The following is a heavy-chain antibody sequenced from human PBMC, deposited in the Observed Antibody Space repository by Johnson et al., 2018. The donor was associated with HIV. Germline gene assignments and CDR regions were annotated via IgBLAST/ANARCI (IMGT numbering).Heavy chain of an antibody. V-gene: IGHV3-53*01. D-gene: IGHD2-2*01. CDR3: ARDGGHYCSSTGCWNKHAFDV. Sequence: EVQLVESGGGLIQPGGSLRLSCAASGFTVSSNYMSWVRQAPGKGLEWVSVIYSGGSTYYADSVKGRFTISRDNSKNTLYLQMNSLRAEDTAVYYCARDGGHYCSSTGCWNKHAFDVWGQGTMVTVSS. CDR1: GFTVSSNY. CDR2: IYSGGST. J-gene: IGHJ3*01.